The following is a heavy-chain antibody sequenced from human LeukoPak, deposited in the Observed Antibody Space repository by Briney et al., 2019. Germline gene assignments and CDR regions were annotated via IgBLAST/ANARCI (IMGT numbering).Heavy chain of an antibody. CDR2: INTDGSST. V-gene: IGHV3-74*01. Sequence: PGGSLRLSCAASGFTFSSYWMHWVRQVPGKGLVWVSRINTDGSSTRYADSVKGRFTISRDNAKNSLYLQMNSLRAEDTAVYYCARDASEITFGGVIVSPLGEPTFTYDYWGQGTLVTVSS. CDR1: GFTFSSYW. J-gene: IGHJ4*02. CDR3: ARDASEITFGGVIVSPLGEPTFTYDY. D-gene: IGHD3-16*02.